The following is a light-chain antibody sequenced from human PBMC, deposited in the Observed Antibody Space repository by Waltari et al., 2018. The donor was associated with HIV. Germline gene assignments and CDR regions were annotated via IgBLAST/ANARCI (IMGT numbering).Light chain of an antibody. J-gene: IGLJ3*02. CDR3: AAWDDSLMGV. Sequence: QSVLTQPPSASGTPGQRVTISCSGSSPHIGRNTVNWYQQLPGTSPKLLIYYNNQRPSGVPDRFSGSKSGTSASLAISGLQSEDEADYYCAAWDDSLMGVFGGGTRLTVL. CDR1: SPHIGRNT. CDR2: YNN. V-gene: IGLV1-44*01.